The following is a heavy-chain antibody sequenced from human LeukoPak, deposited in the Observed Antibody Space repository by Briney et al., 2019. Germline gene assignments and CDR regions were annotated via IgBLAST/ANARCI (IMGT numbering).Heavy chain of an antibody. CDR1: GFTVSSNY. D-gene: IGHD4-4*01. CDR2: IYSGGST. CDR3: ARDGPSTVTTSYYGMDV. Sequence: GGSLRLSCAASGFTVSSNYMSWVRQAQGKGLEWVSVIYSGGSTYYADSVKGRFTISRDNSKNTLYLQMNSLRAEDTAVYYCARDGPSTVTTSYYGMDVWGQGTTVTVSS. J-gene: IGHJ6*02. V-gene: IGHV3-66*01.